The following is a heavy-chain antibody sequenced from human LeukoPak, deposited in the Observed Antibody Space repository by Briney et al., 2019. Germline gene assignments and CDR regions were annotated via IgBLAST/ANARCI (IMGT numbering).Heavy chain of an antibody. V-gene: IGHV4-59*01. CDR3: ARDRGDSGYDWRGYYYYYYMDV. CDR2: IYYSGST. CDR1: GGSISSYY. Sequence: PSETLSLTCTVSGGSISSYYWSWIRQPPGKGLEWIGYIYYSGSTNYKPSLKSRVTISVDTSKNQFSLKLSSVTAADTAVYYCARDRGDSGYDWRGYYYYYYMDVWGKGTTVTISS. J-gene: IGHJ6*03. D-gene: IGHD5-12*01.